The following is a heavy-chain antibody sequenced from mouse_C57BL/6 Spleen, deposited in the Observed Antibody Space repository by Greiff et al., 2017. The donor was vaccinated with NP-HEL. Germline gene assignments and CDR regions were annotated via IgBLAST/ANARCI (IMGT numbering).Heavy chain of an antibody. CDR2: ISAGGSYT. D-gene: IGHD2-5*01. CDR1: GFTFSSYS. J-gene: IGHJ3*01. V-gene: IGHV5-4*01. CDR3: ARDTSNYFAY. Sequence: VHLVESGAGLVKPGASLKLSCAASGFTFSSYSMSWVRQTPEKRLEWVATISAGGSYTYYPDNLKGRFTISRDNAKNNLYLQMSHLKSEDTAMYYCARDTSNYFAYWGQGTLVTVSA.